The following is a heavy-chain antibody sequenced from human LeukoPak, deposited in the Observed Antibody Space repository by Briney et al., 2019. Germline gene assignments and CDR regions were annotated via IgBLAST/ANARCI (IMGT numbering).Heavy chain of an antibody. D-gene: IGHD7-27*01. CDR1: GGTFSSYA. CDR2: IIPMLGTT. CDR3: ARDPLRKTTWGDGFYYYFYYMDV. Sequence: SVKVSCKSSGGTFSSYAIHWVRQAPGQGLEWMGGIIPMLGTTDYAQKFQGRVTITADEATTAAYMELSSLRSEDTAVCYCARDPLRKTTWGDGFYYYFYYMDVWGTGTTVTVSS. V-gene: IGHV1-69*01. J-gene: IGHJ6*03.